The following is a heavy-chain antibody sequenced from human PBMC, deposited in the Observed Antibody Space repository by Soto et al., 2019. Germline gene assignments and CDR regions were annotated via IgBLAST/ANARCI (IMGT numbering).Heavy chain of an antibody. J-gene: IGHJ4*02. CDR2: ISGSGGST. V-gene: IGHV3-23*01. Sequence: GGSLRLSCAASGFTFSSYAMSWVRQAPGKGLEWVSAISGSGGSTYYADSVKGRFTISRDNSKKTLYLQMNSLRAEDTAVYYCAKDLYDSSGHFDYWGQGTLVTVSS. D-gene: IGHD3-22*01. CDR1: GFTFSSYA. CDR3: AKDLYDSSGHFDY.